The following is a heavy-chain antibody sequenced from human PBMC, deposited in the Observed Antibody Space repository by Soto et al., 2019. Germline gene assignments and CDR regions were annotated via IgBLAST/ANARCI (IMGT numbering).Heavy chain of an antibody. CDR3: TSGTNCAFFVN. Sequence: PGGSLRLSCAASGFTFSDYYMSWIRQAPGKGLEWDSYISSRSSTIFYADSVKGRFTISRDNVKNPLYLQLNCLRAEDTAVYYCTSGTNCAFFVNWGQGSLVTVSS. D-gene: IGHD2-8*01. CDR1: GFTFSDYY. CDR2: ISSRSSTI. V-gene: IGHV3-11*01. J-gene: IGHJ4*02.